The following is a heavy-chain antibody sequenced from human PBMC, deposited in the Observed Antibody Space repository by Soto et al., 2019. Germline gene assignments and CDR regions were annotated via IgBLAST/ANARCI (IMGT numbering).Heavy chain of an antibody. V-gene: IGHV4-34*01. J-gene: IGHJ6*02. D-gene: IGHD3-10*01. CDR1: GGSFSGYF. Sequence: SETLSLTCGVYGGSFSGYFCTWIRQPPGKGLEWIGEINHSGSTNYNPSLKSRLTTSVDTSKNQFSLKLRSVTAADTAVYYCARGRYGSGSYRLHYSYGLDVWGQGTTVTVSS. CDR3: ARGRYGSGSYRLHYSYGLDV. CDR2: INHSGST.